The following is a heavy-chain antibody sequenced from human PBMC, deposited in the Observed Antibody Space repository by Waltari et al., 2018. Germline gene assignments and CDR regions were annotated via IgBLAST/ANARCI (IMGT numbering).Heavy chain of an antibody. CDR3: AREIFGVVPYYGMDV. CDR2: IYYSGST. Sequence: QVQLQESGPGLVKPSATLSLTCTVSGGSISSYYWSWIRQPPGKGLEWIGYIYYSGSTNYNPSLKSRVTISVDTSKNQFSLKLSSVTAADTAVYYCAREIFGVVPYYGMDVWGQGTTVTVSS. J-gene: IGHJ6*02. CDR1: GGSISSYY. V-gene: IGHV4-59*01. D-gene: IGHD3-3*01.